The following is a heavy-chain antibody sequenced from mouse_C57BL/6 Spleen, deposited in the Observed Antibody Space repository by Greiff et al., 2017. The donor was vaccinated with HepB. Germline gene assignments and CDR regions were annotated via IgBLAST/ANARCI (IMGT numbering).Heavy chain of an antibody. CDR3: ARLGYGSSYDAMDY. V-gene: IGHV1-69*01. J-gene: IGHJ4*01. Sequence: QVQLQQPGAELVMPGASVKLSCKASGYTFTSYWMHWVKQRPGQGLEWIGEIDPSDSYTNYNQKFKGKSTLTVEKSSSTAYMQLSSLTSEDSAVYYCARLGYGSSYDAMDYWGQGTSVTVSS. CDR2: IDPSDSYT. CDR1: GYTFTSYW. D-gene: IGHD1-1*01.